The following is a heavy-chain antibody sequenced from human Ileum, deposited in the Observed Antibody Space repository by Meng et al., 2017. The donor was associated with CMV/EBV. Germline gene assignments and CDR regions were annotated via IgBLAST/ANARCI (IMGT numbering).Heavy chain of an antibody. J-gene: IGHJ4*02. CDR3: ARNVGFYSSQIAY. D-gene: IGHD3-3*01. Sequence: QLQESGPGLWKPSETLSPTCTASGGSTTSSTYYWGWIRQPPGKGLEWIGSVYYSGTTYYNPSLKSRVNMSIDTSKNRFSLKLSSATAADTAVYYCARNVGFYSSQIAYWGQGALVTVSS. CDR1: GGSTTSSTYY. V-gene: IGHV4-39*07. CDR2: VYYSGTT.